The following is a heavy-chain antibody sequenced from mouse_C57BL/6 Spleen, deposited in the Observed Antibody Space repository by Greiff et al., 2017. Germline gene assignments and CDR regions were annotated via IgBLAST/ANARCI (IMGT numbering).Heavy chain of an antibody. CDR1: GYTFTSYW. CDR2: IDPSDSYT. J-gene: IGHJ3*01. Sequence: QVQLQQPGAELVMPGASVKLSCKASGYTFTSYWMHWVKQRPGQGLEWIGEIDPSDSYTNYNQKFKGKSTLTVDKSSSTAYMQLSSLTSEDAAVYYCARKSNNCSKAWFAYWGKGTLGTVSA. D-gene: IGHD2-5*01. V-gene: IGHV1-69*01. CDR3: ARKSNNCSKAWFAY.